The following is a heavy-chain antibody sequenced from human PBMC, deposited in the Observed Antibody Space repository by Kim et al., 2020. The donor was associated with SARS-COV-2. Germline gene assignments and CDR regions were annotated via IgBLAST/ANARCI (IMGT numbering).Heavy chain of an antibody. J-gene: IGHJ4*02. Sequence: SVKVSCKASGGTFSSYAISWVRQAPGQGLEWMGGIIPIFGTANYAQKFQGRVTITADESTSTAYMELSSLRSEDTAVYYCARVGGSYWQGIYFDYWGQGTLVTVSS. CDR2: IIPIFGTA. CDR3: ARVGGSYWQGIYFDY. D-gene: IGHD1-26*01. CDR1: GGTFSSYA. V-gene: IGHV1-69*13.